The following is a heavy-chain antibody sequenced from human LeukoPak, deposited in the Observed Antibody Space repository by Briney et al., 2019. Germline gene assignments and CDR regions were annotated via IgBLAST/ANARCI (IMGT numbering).Heavy chain of an antibody. CDR3: ARYYDSGGYYWSGVFDY. Sequence: GASVKVSCKASGGTFSSYAISWVRQAPGQGLEWMGGIIPIFGTANYAQKFQGRVTITADKSTSTAYMELSSLRSEDTAVYYCARYYDSGGYYWSGVFDYWGQGTLVTVSS. CDR1: GGTFSSYA. J-gene: IGHJ4*02. V-gene: IGHV1-69*06. D-gene: IGHD3-22*01. CDR2: IIPIFGTA.